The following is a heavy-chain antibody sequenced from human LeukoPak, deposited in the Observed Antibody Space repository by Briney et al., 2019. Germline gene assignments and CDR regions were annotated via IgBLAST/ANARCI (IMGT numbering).Heavy chain of an antibody. V-gene: IGHV3-7*01. CDR3: ARPREFDY. J-gene: IGHJ4*02. D-gene: IGHD1-26*01. Sequence: PGGSLRLSCAASGFTFSSYAMSWVRQAPGKGLEWVANIKQDGSEKYYVDSVKGRFTISRDNAKNSMYLQMNSLRAEDTAVYYCARPREFDYWGQGTLVTVSS. CDR2: IKQDGSEK. CDR1: GFTFSSYA.